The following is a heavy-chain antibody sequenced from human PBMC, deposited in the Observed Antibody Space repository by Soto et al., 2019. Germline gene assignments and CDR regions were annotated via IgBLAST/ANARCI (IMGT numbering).Heavy chain of an antibody. CDR3: ARLPRTPTGLRFDP. Sequence: SETLSLTCTVSGGSMTSITYYWGWIRQPPGKGLEWIGNIFYTGTTYYSASLKSRVTIAVAPSKHHFSLNLTSVTAADTAVHSRARLPRTPTGLRFDPWGQGILVTVSS. CDR2: IFYTGTT. CDR1: GGSMTSITYY. V-gene: IGHV4-39*01. J-gene: IGHJ5*02. D-gene: IGHD3-9*01.